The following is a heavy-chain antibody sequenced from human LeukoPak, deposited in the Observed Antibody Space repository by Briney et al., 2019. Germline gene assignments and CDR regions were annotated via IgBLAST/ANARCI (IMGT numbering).Heavy chain of an antibody. V-gene: IGHV3-7*01. D-gene: IGHD3-16*01. J-gene: IGHJ6*02. Sequence: VHLGGSLRLSCAASGFTFSDYWLSWVRQAPGKGLEWVANMNRDGGERNYVDSMKGRITISRDNAKNSLYLQMNSLRVEDTAVYYCARDGGIIRFGGQDVWGQGTTVTVS. CDR2: MNRDGGER. CDR3: ARDGGIIRFGGQDV. CDR1: GFTFSDYW.